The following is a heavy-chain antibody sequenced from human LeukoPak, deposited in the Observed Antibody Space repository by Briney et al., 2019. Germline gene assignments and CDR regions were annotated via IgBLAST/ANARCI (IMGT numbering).Heavy chain of an antibody. CDR1: GGSISSYY. Sequence: SETLSLTCTVSGGSISSYYWSWIRQPAGKGLEWIGRIYTSGSTNYNPSLKSRVTMSVDTSKNQFSLKLSSVTAADTAVYYCARVGDFWSGYSEYYMDVWGKGTTVTVSS. CDR2: IYTSGST. V-gene: IGHV4-4*07. J-gene: IGHJ6*03. CDR3: ARVGDFWSGYSEYYMDV. D-gene: IGHD3-3*01.